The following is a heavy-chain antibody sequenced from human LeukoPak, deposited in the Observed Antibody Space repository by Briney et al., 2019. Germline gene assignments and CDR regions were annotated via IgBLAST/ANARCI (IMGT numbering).Heavy chain of an antibody. V-gene: IGHV3-30*02. J-gene: IGHJ4*02. CDR1: GFTFSSYG. CDR3: AKPPYGSGSYLFDY. D-gene: IGHD3-10*01. Sequence: GGSLRLSCAASGFTFSSYGMHWVRQAPGKGLEWVAFIRHDGSNKYYADSVKGRFTISRDNSKNTLYPQMNSLRAEDTAVYYCAKPPYGSGSYLFDYWGQGTLVTVSS. CDR2: IRHDGSNK.